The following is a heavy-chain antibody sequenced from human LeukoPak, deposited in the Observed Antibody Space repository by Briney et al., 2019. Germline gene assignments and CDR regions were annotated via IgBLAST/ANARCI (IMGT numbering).Heavy chain of an antibody. CDR3: ARDSTGRIGINCRTGGYYFDY. V-gene: IGHV3-30*02. CDR1: GFTFSTYG. CDR2: IRYDGTEK. Sequence: GGSLRLSCVASGFTFSTYGIHWVRQAPGKGLEWVAFIRYDGTEKYYGDSVKGRFAISRDNAKNTLYLQMNSLRDEDTAVYYCARDSTGRIGINCRTGGYYFDYWGQGTLVTVSS. J-gene: IGHJ4*02. D-gene: IGHD3-10*01.